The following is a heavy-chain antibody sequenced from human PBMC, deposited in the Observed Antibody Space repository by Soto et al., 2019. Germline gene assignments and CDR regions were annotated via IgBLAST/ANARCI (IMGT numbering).Heavy chain of an antibody. CDR2: IIPVFGTT. J-gene: IGHJ4*02. CDR1: GGLFSSFA. V-gene: IGHV1-69*01. D-gene: IGHD3-16*01. Sequence: QEQLVQSGAEVKKPGSSVKVSCKDSGGLFSSFAISWVRQAPGQGLEWMGGIIPVFGTTNYAQKFQGRVTITADDSTNTAYMELSSLTADGTAMYYCARGGGPYVWFNEFWGQGTQVTVSS. CDR3: ARGGGPYVWFNEF.